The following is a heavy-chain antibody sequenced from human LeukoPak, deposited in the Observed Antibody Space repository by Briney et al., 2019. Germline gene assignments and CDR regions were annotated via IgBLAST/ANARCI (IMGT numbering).Heavy chain of an antibody. Sequence: ALVKVSCKASGGTFSSYAISWVRQAPGKGLEWMGGFDPEDGETIYAQKFQGRVTMTEDTSTDTAYMELSSLRSEDTAVYYCATVSGYDRDFDYWGQGTLVTVSS. CDR3: ATVSGYDRDFDY. CDR1: GGTFSSYA. CDR2: FDPEDGET. J-gene: IGHJ4*02. D-gene: IGHD5-12*01. V-gene: IGHV1-24*01.